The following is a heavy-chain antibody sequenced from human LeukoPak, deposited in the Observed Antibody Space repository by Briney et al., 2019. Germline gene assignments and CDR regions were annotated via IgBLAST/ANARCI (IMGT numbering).Heavy chain of an antibody. J-gene: IGHJ4*02. CDR3: GKVDSIAWYVDS. Sequence: GGSLRLSCTASGFTFGDYAMSWVRQAPGKGLEWVGFIRSKAYGGTTEYAASVKGRFTISRDDSKSIAYLQMNSLRVEDTAVYYCGKVDSIAWYVDSWGRGTLVTVSS. CDR1: GFTFGDYA. V-gene: IGHV3-49*04. CDR2: IRSKAYGGTT. D-gene: IGHD3-9*01.